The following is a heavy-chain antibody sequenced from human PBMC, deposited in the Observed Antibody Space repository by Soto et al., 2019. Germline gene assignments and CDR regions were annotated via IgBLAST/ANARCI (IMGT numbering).Heavy chain of an antibody. V-gene: IGHV4-59*08. Sequence: QVQLQESGPGLVKPSETLSLMCSVSGGSFTNSFWSWLRQPPGKGLELIGFISDSGSSKYSPSLYSSVTISIATSKSQFSLTLTSVTAADTALYYCARTLTGTSGGGIDPWGQGSLVTVSS. CDR1: GGSFTNSF. J-gene: IGHJ5*02. CDR2: ISDSGSS. CDR3: ARTLTGTSGGGIDP. D-gene: IGHD1-20*01.